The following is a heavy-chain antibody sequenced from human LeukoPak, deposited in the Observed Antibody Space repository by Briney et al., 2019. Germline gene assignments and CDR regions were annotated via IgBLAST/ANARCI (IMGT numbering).Heavy chain of an antibody. CDR3: ATADLTGYYGGDY. D-gene: IGHD3-9*01. J-gene: IGHJ4*02. Sequence: GGSLRLSCAASAFTFSSYNMIWVRQAPGKGLEWVSSISSSATYIYYADSVKGRFTISRDDAKHSLFLQMNSLRAEDTAVYYCATADLTGYYGGDYWGQGTLVTVSS. CDR2: ISSSATYI. CDR1: AFTFSSYN. V-gene: IGHV3-21*01.